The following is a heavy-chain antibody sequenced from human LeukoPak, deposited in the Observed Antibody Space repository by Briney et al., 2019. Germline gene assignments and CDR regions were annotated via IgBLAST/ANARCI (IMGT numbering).Heavy chain of an antibody. CDR3: ARGLGYYYYMDV. V-gene: IGHV4-34*01. CDR2: INHSGST. J-gene: IGHJ6*03. Sequence: PSETLSLTCAVYGGSFSGYYWSWIRQPPGKGLEWIGEINHSGSTNYNPSLKSRVTISVDTSKNQFSLKLSSVTAADTAVHYCARGLGYYYYMDVWGKGTTVTVSS. D-gene: IGHD7-27*01. CDR1: GGSFSGYY.